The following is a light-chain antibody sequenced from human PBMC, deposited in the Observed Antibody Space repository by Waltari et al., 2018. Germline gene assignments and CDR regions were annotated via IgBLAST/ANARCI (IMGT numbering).Light chain of an antibody. J-gene: IGKJ3*01. Sequence: DRQMTQSPSSLSASVGDRVTIACRASQNIGTFLHWYQQTPGRAPKLLIYAASTLQSGVPSRFSGTGSGTDFTLTINNLQPEDFATYVCQQSYSTPPVFAFGPGTKLEMK. V-gene: IGKV1-39*01. CDR1: QNIGTF. CDR2: AAS. CDR3: QQSYSTPPVFA.